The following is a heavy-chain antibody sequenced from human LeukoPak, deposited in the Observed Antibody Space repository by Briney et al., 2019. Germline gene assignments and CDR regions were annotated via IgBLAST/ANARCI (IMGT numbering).Heavy chain of an antibody. CDR2: IRSKAYGGIT. CDR3: TRGGWELSWFDP. CDR1: GFTFGDYA. Sequence: PGRSLRLSCTASGFTFGDYAMSWVRQAPGKGLEWVGFIRSKAYGGITEYAASVKDRFTISRDDSKSIAYLQMNSLKTEDTAVYYCTRGGWELSWFDPWGQGTLVTVSS. J-gene: IGHJ5*02. D-gene: IGHD1-26*01. V-gene: IGHV3-49*04.